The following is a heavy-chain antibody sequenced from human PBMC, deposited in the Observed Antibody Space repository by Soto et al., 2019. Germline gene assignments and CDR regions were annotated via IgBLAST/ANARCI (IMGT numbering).Heavy chain of an antibody. CDR1: CESFSGYY. V-gene: IGHV4-34*01. D-gene: IGHD2-15*01. J-gene: IGHJ4*02. Sequence: SETLSLTGAVYCESFSGYYWSWIRQPPGNGLYCIGEIDHSGITNXXPSLKSRXXISVDTSKNHXSLNLXSVTAAYTSSXYCARGRVLGGTYIDYWCQGTLVTVSS. CDR3: ARGRVLGGTYIDY. CDR2: IDHSGIT.